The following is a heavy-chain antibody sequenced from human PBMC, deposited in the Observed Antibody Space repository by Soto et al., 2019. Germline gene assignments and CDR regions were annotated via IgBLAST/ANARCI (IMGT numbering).Heavy chain of an antibody. D-gene: IGHD2-15*01. V-gene: IGHV1-69*13. CDR3: ARVVVAASTSSSYYYYGMDV. Sequence: SVKVSCKASGGTFSSYAISWVRQAPGQGLEWMGGIIPIFGTANYAQKFQGRVTITADESTSTAYMELSSLRSEDTAVYYSARVVVAASTSSSYYYYGMDVWGQGTTVSVSS. CDR1: GGTFSSYA. J-gene: IGHJ6*02. CDR2: IIPIFGTA.